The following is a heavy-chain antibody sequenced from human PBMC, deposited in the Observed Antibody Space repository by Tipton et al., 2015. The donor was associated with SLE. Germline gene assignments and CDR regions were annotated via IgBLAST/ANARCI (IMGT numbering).Heavy chain of an antibody. Sequence: TLSLTCTVSGGSISSGSYYWSWIRRPPGKGLEWIGEINHSGSTNYNPSLKSRVTISVDTSKNQFSLKLSSVTAADTAVYYCARGLLEFHAFDIWGQGTMVTVSS. CDR1: GGSISSGSYY. CDR3: ARGLLEFHAFDI. CDR2: INHSGST. V-gene: IGHV4-39*07. D-gene: IGHD2-15*01. J-gene: IGHJ3*02.